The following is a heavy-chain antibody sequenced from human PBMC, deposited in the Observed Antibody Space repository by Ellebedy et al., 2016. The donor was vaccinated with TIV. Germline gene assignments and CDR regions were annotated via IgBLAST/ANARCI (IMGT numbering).Heavy chain of an antibody. CDR2: INHRGSI. Sequence: SETLSLTXDVYGGSFSDYYWSWIRQPPGKGLEWIGEINHRGSINYNPSLKSRVTISVDTSKNQFSLKLSSVTAADTAVYYCARVVPSFLGSYDYFDYWGQGTLVTVSS. CDR3: ARVVPSFLGSYDYFDY. J-gene: IGHJ4*02. CDR1: GGSFSDYY. D-gene: IGHD3-16*01. V-gene: IGHV4-34*01.